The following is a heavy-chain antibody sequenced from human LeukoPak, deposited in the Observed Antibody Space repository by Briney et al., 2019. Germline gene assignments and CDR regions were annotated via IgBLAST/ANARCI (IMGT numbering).Heavy chain of an antibody. J-gene: IGHJ4*02. CDR3: ATETIGRHYDY. Sequence: GGSLRLSCAASGLTFSSCGFNWVRQAPEKGLEWVSSIGPTGTDRYYADSVRGRFTISRDNAKNSMYLQMDSLRDEDTAVYYCATETIGRHYDYWGQGTLLTVSS. V-gene: IGHV3-21*01. CDR2: IGPTGTDR. CDR1: GLTFSSCG. D-gene: IGHD1-14*01.